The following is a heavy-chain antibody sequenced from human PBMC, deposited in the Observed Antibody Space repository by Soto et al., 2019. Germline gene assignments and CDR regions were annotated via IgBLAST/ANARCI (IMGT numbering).Heavy chain of an antibody. CDR2: INDGGTST. J-gene: IGHJ5*02. V-gene: IGHV3-23*01. CDR1: GFTFSSYA. Sequence: EVQLLESGGGLVQPGGSLRLSCAASGFTFSSYAMSWVRQAPGKGLEWVSGINDGGTSTHYADSVKGRFTISRDNSKNTLYLEMNSLRVEDTALYYCAKVGGIVRWNWFDPWGQGTLVIVSS. CDR3: AKVGGIVRWNWFDP. D-gene: IGHD2-15*01.